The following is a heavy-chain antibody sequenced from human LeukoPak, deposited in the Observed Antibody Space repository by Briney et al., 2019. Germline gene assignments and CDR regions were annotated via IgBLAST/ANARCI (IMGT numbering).Heavy chain of an antibody. CDR3: AKGGDVLDY. CDR1: GFTFSRHA. Sequence: QPGGSLRLSCAASGFTFSRHAMSWVRQAPGRGLEWVSTINRSGGDIYYRDSVKGRFTISRDNAKNTLYLQMYSLRAEDTAIYYCAKGGDVLDYWGQGTLVTVSS. D-gene: IGHD7-27*01. CDR2: INRSGGDI. J-gene: IGHJ4*02. V-gene: IGHV3-23*01.